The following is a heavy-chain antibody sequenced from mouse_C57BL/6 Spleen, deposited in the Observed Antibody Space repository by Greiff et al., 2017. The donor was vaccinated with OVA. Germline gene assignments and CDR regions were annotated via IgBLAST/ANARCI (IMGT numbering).Heavy chain of an antibody. D-gene: IGHD2-1*01. Sequence: DVQLVESGPGLVKPSQSLSLTCSVTGYSITSGYYWNWIRQFPGNKLEWMGYISYDGSNNYNPSLKNRISITRDTSKNQFFLKLNSVTTEDTATYYCASLYYGNYWGQGTTLTVSS. CDR2: ISYDGSN. J-gene: IGHJ2*01. V-gene: IGHV3-6*01. CDR1: GYSITSGYY. CDR3: ASLYYGNY.